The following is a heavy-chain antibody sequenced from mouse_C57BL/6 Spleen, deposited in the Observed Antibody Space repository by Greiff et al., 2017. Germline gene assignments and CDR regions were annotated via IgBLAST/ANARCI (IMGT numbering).Heavy chain of an antibody. J-gene: IGHJ2*01. Sequence: QVQLQQSGPELVKPGASVKISCKASGYAFSSSWMTWVKQRPGKGLEWIGRIYPGDGDTNYNGKFKGKATLTADKSSSTAYMHLSSLTSEDSAVYFCARGDYLYFDYWGQGTTLAVSS. CDR1: GYAFSSSW. CDR2: IYPGDGDT. D-gene: IGHD2-4*01. CDR3: ARGDYLYFDY. V-gene: IGHV1-82*01.